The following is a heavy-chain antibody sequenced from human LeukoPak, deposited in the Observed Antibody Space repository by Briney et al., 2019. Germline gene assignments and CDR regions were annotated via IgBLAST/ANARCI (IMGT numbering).Heavy chain of an antibody. CDR1: GGTFSSYA. J-gene: IGHJ4*02. D-gene: IGHD3-22*01. CDR2: IIPILGIA. Sequence: SVKVSCKASGGTFSSYAISWVRQAPGQGLEWMGRIIPILGIANYAQKFQGRVTITADKSTSTAYMELSSLRSGDTAVYYCAGLSYYYDSSGYPGGLDYWGQGTLVTVSS. CDR3: AGLSYYYDSSGYPGGLDY. V-gene: IGHV1-69*04.